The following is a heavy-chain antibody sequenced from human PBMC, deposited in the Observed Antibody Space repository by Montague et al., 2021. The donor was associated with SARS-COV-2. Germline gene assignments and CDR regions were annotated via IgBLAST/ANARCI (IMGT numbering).Heavy chain of an antibody. CDR3: ARGMIRGVTTPFDY. Sequence: SLSLTCSVSSGSIIGSGYYWGWIRQPPGKELEWIGNIYYSGTTYYNPSLQSRGTISVDTSKNHLSLRLSSVTAADTAVYFCARGMIRGVTTPFDYWGQGSQVTVSS. D-gene: IGHD3-10*01. V-gene: IGHV4-39*02. J-gene: IGHJ4*02. CDR1: SGSIIGSGYY. CDR2: IYYSGTT.